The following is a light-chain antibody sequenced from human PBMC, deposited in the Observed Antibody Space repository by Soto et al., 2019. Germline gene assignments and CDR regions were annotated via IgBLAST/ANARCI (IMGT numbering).Light chain of an antibody. J-gene: IGKJ5*01. CDR1: QTVSSNF. CDR3: QQYANSPIT. V-gene: IGKV3-20*01. CDR2: GVS. Sequence: ELVLTQSPGTLSLSPGESATLSCRASQTVSSNFLAWYQQKPGQAPRLLIYGVSSRASGIPDRFFGSGSGTDFTLTINRLEPEDFAVYYCQQYANSPITFGQGTRLEI.